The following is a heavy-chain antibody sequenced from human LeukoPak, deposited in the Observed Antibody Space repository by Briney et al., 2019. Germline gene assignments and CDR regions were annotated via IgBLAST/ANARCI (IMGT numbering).Heavy chain of an antibody. J-gene: IGHJ5*02. Sequence: KTSETLSLTCTVSGYSISSGYYWGWIRQPPGKGLEWIGEINHSGSTNYNPSLKSRVTISVDTSKNQFSLKLSSVTAADTAVYYCARRRTRVVPAARGWFDPWGQGTLVTVSS. D-gene: IGHD2-2*01. CDR3: ARRRTRVVPAARGWFDP. CDR2: INHSGST. V-gene: IGHV4-38-2*02. CDR1: GYSISSGYY.